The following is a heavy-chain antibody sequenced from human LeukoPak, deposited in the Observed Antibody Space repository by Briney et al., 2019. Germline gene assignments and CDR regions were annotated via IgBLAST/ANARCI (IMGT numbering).Heavy chain of an antibody. Sequence: ASVKVSCKASGYTFTSYYMHWVRQAPGHGLEWMGIINPSGGSTSYAQKFQGRVTMTRDTSTSTVYMELSSLRSEDTAVYYCAVPIQLWQRRHDYWDQGTLVTVSS. D-gene: IGHD5-18*01. J-gene: IGHJ4*02. V-gene: IGHV1-46*01. CDR1: GYTFTSYY. CDR2: INPSGGST. CDR3: AVPIQLWQRRHDY.